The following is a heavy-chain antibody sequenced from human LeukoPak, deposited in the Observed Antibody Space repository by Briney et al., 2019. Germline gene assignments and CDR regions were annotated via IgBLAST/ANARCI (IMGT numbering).Heavy chain of an antibody. J-gene: IGHJ4*02. CDR3: AKSSRYGTGWYGRIDY. CDR2: ISDRGDNK. D-gene: IGHD6-19*01. Sequence: GGSLRLSCAASGSTFSSHAMSWVRQAPGKGLEWVSAISDRGDNKQYTDSVKGRLTISRDNSKNTLYLQMNSLRADDTAVYYCAKSSRYGTGWYGRIDYWGQGTLVTAS. CDR1: GSTFSSHA. V-gene: IGHV3-23*01.